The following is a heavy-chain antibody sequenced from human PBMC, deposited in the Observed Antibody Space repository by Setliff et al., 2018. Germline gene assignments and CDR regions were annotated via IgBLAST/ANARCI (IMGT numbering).Heavy chain of an antibody. Sequence: SETLSLTCTVYGGSFSNYYLSWIRQPPGKGLEWIGEINHSGSTNYTPSLKSRVSISVEKSKNQFSLKLTSVTAADTAVYYCARAQVVFAISAPVWYFEVWGRGTQVTVSS. J-gene: IGHJ2*01. CDR2: INHSGST. CDR1: GGSFSNYY. D-gene: IGHD2-21*01. V-gene: IGHV4-34*01. CDR3: ARAQVVFAISAPVWYFEV.